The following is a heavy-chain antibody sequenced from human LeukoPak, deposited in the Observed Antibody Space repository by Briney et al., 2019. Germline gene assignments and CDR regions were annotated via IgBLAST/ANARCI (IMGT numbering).Heavy chain of an antibody. CDR2: ISAYNGNT. J-gene: IGHJ4*02. CDR1: GYTFTSYG. Sequence: ASVKVSCKASGYTFTSYGISWVRQAPGQGLDWMGWISAYNGNTNYAQKLQGRVTMTTDTSTSTAYMELRSLRSDDTAVYYCARTPRDAYSTSYQQLWSYYFDYWGQGTLVTVSS. D-gene: IGHD2-2*01. CDR3: ARTPRDAYSTSYQQLWSYYFDY. V-gene: IGHV1-18*01.